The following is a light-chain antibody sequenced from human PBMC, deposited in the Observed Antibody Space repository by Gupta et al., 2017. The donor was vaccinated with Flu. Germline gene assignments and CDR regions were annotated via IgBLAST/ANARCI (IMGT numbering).Light chain of an antibody. CDR2: KAS. J-gene: IGKJ1*01. CDR3: QQYNSYWWT. Sequence: PSTLSASVGDRVTITCRASQSISSWLAWYQQKPGKAPKLLIYKASSLESGVPSRFSGSGSGTXFTLTIXSPQPDDFATYYCQQYNSYWWTFGXGTKVEIK. CDR1: QSISSW. V-gene: IGKV1-5*03.